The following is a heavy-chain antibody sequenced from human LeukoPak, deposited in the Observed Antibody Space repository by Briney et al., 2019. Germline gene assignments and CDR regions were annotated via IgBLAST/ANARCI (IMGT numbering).Heavy chain of an antibody. CDR2: ISGSGGST. Sequence: GGTLRLSCAASGFTFSSYGMSWVRQAPGKGLEWVSAISGSGGSTYYADSVKGRFTIPRDNYKNTLYLQMNSLRAEDTAVYYCAKDLRRDGYNRGPGDWGQGTLVTVSS. V-gene: IGHV3-23*01. D-gene: IGHD5-24*01. CDR3: AKDLRRDGYNRGPGD. J-gene: IGHJ4*02. CDR1: GFTFSSYG.